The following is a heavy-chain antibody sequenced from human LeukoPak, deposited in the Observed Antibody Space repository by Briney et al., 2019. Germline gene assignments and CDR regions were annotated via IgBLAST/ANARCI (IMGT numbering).Heavy chain of an antibody. CDR3: ARFVAAADKKEDYYYYYYMDV. Sequence: SETLSLTCAVYGGSFSGYYWSWIRQPPGKGLEWIGEINHSGSTNYNPSLKSRVTISVDTSKNQFSLKLSSVTAADTAVYYCARFVAAADKKEDYYYYYYMDVWGKGTTVTVSS. V-gene: IGHV4-34*01. J-gene: IGHJ6*03. CDR1: GGSFSGYY. D-gene: IGHD6-13*01. CDR2: INHSGST.